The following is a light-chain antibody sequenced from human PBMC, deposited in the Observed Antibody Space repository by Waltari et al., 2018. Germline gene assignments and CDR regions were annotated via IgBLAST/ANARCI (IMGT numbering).Light chain of an antibody. Sequence: EIVLTQSPGILSLSPGERATLSCRASQSVSRALAWYQQKPGQAPRPLIYGASNRATGIPDRFSGGGSGTDFSLTISRLEPEDFAVYYCQHYVRLPATFGQGTKVEIK. CDR2: GAS. V-gene: IGKV3-20*01. CDR3: QHYVRLPAT. CDR1: QSVSRA. J-gene: IGKJ1*01.